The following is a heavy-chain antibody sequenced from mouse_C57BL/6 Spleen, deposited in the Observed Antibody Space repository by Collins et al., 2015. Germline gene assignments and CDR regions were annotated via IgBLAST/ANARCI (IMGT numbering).Heavy chain of an antibody. CDR1: GFTFSSYA. CDR3: ARAYYGSSLWFAY. J-gene: IGHJ3*01. D-gene: IGHD1-1*01. Sequence: EVKLVESGEALVKPGGSLKLSCAASGFTFSSYAMSWVRQTPEKRLEWVASISSGGSTYYPDSVKGRFTISRDNARNILYLQMSSLRSEDTAMYYCARAYYGSSLWFAYWGQGTLVTVSA. V-gene: IGHV5-6-5*01. CDR2: ISSGGST.